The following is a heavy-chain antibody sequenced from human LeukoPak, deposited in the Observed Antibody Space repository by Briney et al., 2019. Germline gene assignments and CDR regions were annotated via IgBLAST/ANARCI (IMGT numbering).Heavy chain of an antibody. J-gene: IGHJ4*02. CDR1: GYTFSGYY. V-gene: IGHV1-2*02. CDR3: ARLGAEDY. D-gene: IGHD3-16*01. CDR2: INPNSGGT. Sequence: DSVKVSCKASGYTFSGYYFHWVRQAPGQGLEWMGWINPNSGGTKNAQKFQGRVTMTRDTSISTAYMELTSLRSDDTAVYYCARLGAEDYWGQGTLVTVSS.